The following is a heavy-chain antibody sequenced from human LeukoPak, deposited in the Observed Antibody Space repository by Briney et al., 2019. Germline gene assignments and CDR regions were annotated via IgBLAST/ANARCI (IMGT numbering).Heavy chain of an antibody. CDR1: GFTFSKYA. CDR3: AKGLHASSWYGGS. D-gene: IGHD6-13*01. V-gene: IGHV3-23*01. Sequence: PGGSLRLSCAASGFTFSKYALTWVRQAPGQGLEWVSGISGSDNKTYNADSVKGRFTISRDNSKNTLYLQMNSLREDDTAVYYCAKGLHASSWYGGSWGRGTLVTVSS. CDR2: ISGSDNKT. J-gene: IGHJ5*02.